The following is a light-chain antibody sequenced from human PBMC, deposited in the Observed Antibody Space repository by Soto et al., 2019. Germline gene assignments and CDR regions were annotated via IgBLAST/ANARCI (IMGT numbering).Light chain of an antibody. Sequence: DIVMTQSPDSLAVSLGERATINCKSSQSVLYSSNNKNYLAWYQQRPGQPPKLLIYWASTRESGVPDRFSGSGSGTDFTLTITSLKAEDVAVYYCQQHVSTPPTFGQGTKLEI. CDR3: QQHVSTPPT. J-gene: IGKJ2*01. V-gene: IGKV4-1*01. CDR1: QSVLYSSNNKNY. CDR2: WAS.